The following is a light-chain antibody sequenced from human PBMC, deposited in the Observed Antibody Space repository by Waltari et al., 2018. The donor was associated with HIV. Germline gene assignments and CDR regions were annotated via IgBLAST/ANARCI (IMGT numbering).Light chain of an antibody. CDR3: CAYAAGHVSYV. V-gene: IGLV2-11*01. CDR2: DVN. CDR1: TSDVGFYVY. J-gene: IGLJ1*01. Sequence: QSALTQPPSVSGSPGQSVSISCSGTTSDVGFYVYFSWYQQYPGKAPKLIIFDVNQRPSGVPERFSGSKSGNTASLTISGLQTEDEADYFCCAYAAGHVSYVFGNGTAVAVL.